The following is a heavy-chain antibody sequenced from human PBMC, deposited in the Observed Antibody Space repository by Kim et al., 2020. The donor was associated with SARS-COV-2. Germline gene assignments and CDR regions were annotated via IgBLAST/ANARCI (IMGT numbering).Heavy chain of an antibody. J-gene: IGHJ6*02. CDR3: ARPLQYPNTYYYGMDV. CDR1: GYSFTSYW. CDR2: IYPGDSDT. V-gene: IGHV5-51*01. D-gene: IGHD4-4*01. Sequence: GESLKISCKGSGYSFTSYWIGWVRQMPGKGLEWMGIIYPGDSDTRYSPSFQGQVTISADKSISTAYLQWSSLKASDTAMYYCARPLQYPNTYYYGMDVWGQGTTVAVSS.